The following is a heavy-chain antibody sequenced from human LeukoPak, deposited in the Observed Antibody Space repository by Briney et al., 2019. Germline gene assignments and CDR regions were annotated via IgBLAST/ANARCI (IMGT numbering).Heavy chain of an antibody. CDR2: LYTGGRT. D-gene: IGHD6-13*01. V-gene: IGHV3-53*01. CDR1: GFTVSSHY. CDR3: AKRAAGYSSSWAFDY. Sequence: PGGSLRLSCVASGFTVSSHYMSWVRQAPGKGLEWVSLLYTGGRTYYADSVKGRFTISRDNSKNTLYLQMNSLRIDDTAVYYCAKRAAGYSSSWAFDYWGQGLLVTVSS. J-gene: IGHJ4*02.